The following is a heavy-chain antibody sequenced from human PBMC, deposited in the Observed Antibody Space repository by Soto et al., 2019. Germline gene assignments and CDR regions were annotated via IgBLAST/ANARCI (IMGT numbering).Heavy chain of an antibody. CDR3: AGEYYYDSSGYTSWFDP. CDR1: GFTFSSYW. D-gene: IGHD3-22*01. Sequence: SLRLSCAASGFTFSSYWMSWVRQAPGKGLEWVANIKQDGSEKYYVDSVKGRFTISRDNAKNSLYLQMNSLRAEDTAVYYCAGEYYYDSSGYTSWFDPWGQGTLVTVSS. J-gene: IGHJ5*02. V-gene: IGHV3-7*01. CDR2: IKQDGSEK.